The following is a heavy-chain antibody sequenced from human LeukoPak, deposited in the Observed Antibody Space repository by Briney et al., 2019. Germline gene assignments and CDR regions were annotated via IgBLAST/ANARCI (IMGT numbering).Heavy chain of an antibody. CDR1: GFTFSTYW. D-gene: IGHD6-13*01. V-gene: IGHV3-7*01. Sequence: PGGSLRLSCAASGFTFSTYWMSWARQAPGKGLEWVANIKQDGSEKYYLDSVKGRFTISRDNAKNSLYLQMNSLRAEDTAVYFCTREAAAGIDYWGQGTLVTASS. J-gene: IGHJ4*02. CDR2: IKQDGSEK. CDR3: TREAAAGIDY.